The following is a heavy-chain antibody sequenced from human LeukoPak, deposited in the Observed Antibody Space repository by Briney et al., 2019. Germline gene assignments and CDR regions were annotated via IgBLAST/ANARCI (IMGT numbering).Heavy chain of an antibody. V-gene: IGHV4-59*12. CDR2: IHRSGSP. CDR1: GGSLSSYY. CDR3: AREILGGFNPGGF. Sequence: SETLSLTCTVSGGSLSSYYWSWVRQPPGKGLEWIGEIHRSGSPNYNPSLQSRVTISIDRSRNQIVLELSSVTAADTAFYYCAREILGGFNPGGFWGWGTVVIVS. J-gene: IGHJ4*02. D-gene: IGHD3-16*01.